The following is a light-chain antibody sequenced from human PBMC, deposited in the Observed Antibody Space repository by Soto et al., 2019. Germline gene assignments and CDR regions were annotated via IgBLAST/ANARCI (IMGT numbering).Light chain of an antibody. CDR3: QQRSNWPLT. J-gene: IGKJ4*01. Sequence: EIVLTQSPATLSLSPGERATLSCRASQSISNYLAWYQQKPGQAPRLLIYDASHRATGIPARFSGSGSGTDXXXXXXXXXPEDFAXYYCQQRSNWPLTFGGGTKVEIK. CDR1: QSISNY. V-gene: IGKV3-11*01. CDR2: DAS.